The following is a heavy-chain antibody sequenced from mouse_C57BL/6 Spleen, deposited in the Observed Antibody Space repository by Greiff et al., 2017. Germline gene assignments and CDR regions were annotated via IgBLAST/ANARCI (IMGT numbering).Heavy chain of an antibody. CDR1: GYTFTDYE. CDR2: IDPETGGT. Sequence: VQLQQSGAELVRPGASVTLSCKASGYTFTDYEMHWVQQTPVHGLEWIGAIDPETGGTAYNQKFKGKAILTADKSSSTAYMELRSLTSEDSAVYYCTGGTFDYWGQGTTLTVSS. J-gene: IGHJ2*01. V-gene: IGHV1-15*01. D-gene: IGHD1-1*02. CDR3: TGGTFDY.